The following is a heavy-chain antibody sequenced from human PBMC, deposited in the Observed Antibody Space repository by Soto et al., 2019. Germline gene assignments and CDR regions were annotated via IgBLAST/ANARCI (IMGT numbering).Heavy chain of an antibody. V-gene: IGHV4-31*03. J-gene: IGHJ4*02. D-gene: IGHD2-15*01. CDR3: ARPYSGERYFDY. CDR2: IYYSGST. Sequence: PSETLSLTCTVSGGSISNGGYYWSWIRQHPGKGLEWIGYIYYSGSTYYNPSLKSRVTISVDTSKNQFSLKLSSVTAADTAVYYCARPYSGERYFDYWGQGTLVT. CDR1: GGSISNGGYY.